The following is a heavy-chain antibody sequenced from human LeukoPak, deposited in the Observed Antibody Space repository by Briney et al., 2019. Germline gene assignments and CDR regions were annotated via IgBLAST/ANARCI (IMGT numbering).Heavy chain of an antibody. CDR1: GGTFSSYA. CDR3: ARSPRVVPAAIMREYYFDY. J-gene: IGHJ4*02. V-gene: IGHV1-69*13. CDR2: IIPIFGTA. D-gene: IGHD2-2*01. Sequence: ASVKVSCKASGGTFSSYAISWVRQAPGQGLEWMGGIIPIFGTANYAQKFQGRVTITADESTSTAYMELSSLRSEDTAVYYCARSPRVVPAAIMREYYFDYWGQGTLVTVSS.